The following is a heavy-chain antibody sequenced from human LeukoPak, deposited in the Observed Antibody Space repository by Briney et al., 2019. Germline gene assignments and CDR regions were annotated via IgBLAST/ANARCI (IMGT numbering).Heavy chain of an antibody. Sequence: PGGSLRLSCAASGFSFSINWMSWVRQAPGKGLEWVANINQDGSQKYYVGSVKGRFTISRDNAKNSLYLQMNSLRAEDTAVYYCVRDTDILIGVAFDVWGQGTMVTVSS. V-gene: IGHV3-7*05. CDR2: INQDGSQK. J-gene: IGHJ3*01. D-gene: IGHD3-9*01. CDR1: GFSFSINW. CDR3: VRDTDILIGVAFDV.